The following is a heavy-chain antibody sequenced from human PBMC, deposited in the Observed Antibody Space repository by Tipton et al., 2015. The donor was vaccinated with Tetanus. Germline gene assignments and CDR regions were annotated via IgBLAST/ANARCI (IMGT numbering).Heavy chain of an antibody. CDR1: GGSISSYY. Sequence: TLSLTCTVSGGSISSYYWSWIRQPAGKGLEWIGRIYTSGSTNYNPSLKSRVTMSVDTSKNQFSLRLSSVTAADAAVYFCAKHRYTGSEGHDAFDIWGRGTVVTVSS. D-gene: IGHD5-12*01. CDR3: AKHRYTGSEGHDAFDI. CDR2: IYTSGST. J-gene: IGHJ3*02. V-gene: IGHV4-4*07.